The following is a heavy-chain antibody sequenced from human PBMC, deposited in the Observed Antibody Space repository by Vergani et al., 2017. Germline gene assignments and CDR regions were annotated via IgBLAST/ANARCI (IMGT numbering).Heavy chain of an antibody. Sequence: QVQLQESGPGLVKPSETLSLTCTVSGGSISSYYWSWIRQPPGKGLEWIGYIYYSGSTNYNPSLKSRVTISVDTSKNQFSLKLSSVTAADTAVYYCARALAGYDFWSGYYDYYYYMDVWGKGTTVTVSS. CDR3: ARALAGYDFWSGYYDYYYYMDV. CDR1: GGSISSYY. V-gene: IGHV4-59*12. D-gene: IGHD3-3*01. CDR2: IYYSGST. J-gene: IGHJ6*03.